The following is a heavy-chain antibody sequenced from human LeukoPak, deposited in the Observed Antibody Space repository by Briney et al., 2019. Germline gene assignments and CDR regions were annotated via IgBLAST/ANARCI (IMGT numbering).Heavy chain of an antibody. V-gene: IGHV3-74*01. CDR2: INGDVRST. J-gene: IGHJ4*02. CDR1: GFTFSNYW. Sequence: PGGSLRLSCAASGFTFSNYWMHWVRQAPGVGLVCVSRINGDVRSTNYADSVKGRFTISRDNAKNTLYLQMNSLRAEDTAVYYCVRRSEAGGFFDYWGQGTLVTVSS. CDR3: VRRSEAGGFFDY. D-gene: IGHD6-19*01.